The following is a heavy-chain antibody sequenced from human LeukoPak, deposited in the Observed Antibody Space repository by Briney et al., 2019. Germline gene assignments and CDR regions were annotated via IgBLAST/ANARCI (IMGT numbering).Heavy chain of an antibody. CDR1: GYTFKNYG. CDR2: ISCYNGDT. Sequence: ASVKVSCKASGYTFKNYGISWVRPAPGQGLEWMGWISCYNGDTKYTQELQGRVTMTTDTFTSTAYMELRSLRSDDTAVYYCARDNPYYYLYWGQGTLVTVSS. D-gene: IGHD3-22*01. J-gene: IGHJ4*02. V-gene: IGHV1-18*01. CDR3: ARDNPYYYLY.